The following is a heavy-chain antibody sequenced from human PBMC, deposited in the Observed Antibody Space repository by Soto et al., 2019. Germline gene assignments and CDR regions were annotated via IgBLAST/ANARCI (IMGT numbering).Heavy chain of an antibody. Sequence: GGSLRLSCAASGFTFSSYAMSWVRQAPGKGLEWVSAISGSGGSTYYADSVKGRFTISRDNSKNTLYLQMNSLRAEDTAVYYCAKDDGYDFWSGYYAPKLDYWGQGTLVTVS. CDR1: GFTFSSYA. CDR3: AKDDGYDFWSGYYAPKLDY. V-gene: IGHV3-23*01. D-gene: IGHD3-3*01. CDR2: ISGSGGST. J-gene: IGHJ4*02.